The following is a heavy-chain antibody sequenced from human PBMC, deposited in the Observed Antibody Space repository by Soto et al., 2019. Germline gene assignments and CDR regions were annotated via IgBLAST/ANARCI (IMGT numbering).Heavy chain of an antibody. Sequence: GESLKISCKGSGYSFTSYWISWVRQMPGKGLEWMGRIDPSDSYTNYSPSFQGHVTISADKSISTAYLQWSSLKASDTAMHYCARFPTVVTYYYYGMDVWGQGTTVTVSS. CDR3: ARFPTVVTYYYYGMDV. CDR2: IDPSDSYT. J-gene: IGHJ6*02. V-gene: IGHV5-10-1*01. CDR1: GYSFTSYW. D-gene: IGHD4-17*01.